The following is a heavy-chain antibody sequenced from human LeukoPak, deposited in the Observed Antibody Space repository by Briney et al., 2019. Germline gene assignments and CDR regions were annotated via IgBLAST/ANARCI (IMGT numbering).Heavy chain of an antibody. V-gene: IGHV1-2*02. Sequence: ASVKVSCKASGYTFTGYYMHWVRQAPGQGLEWMGWINPNSGGTNYAQKFQGRVTMTRDTSISTAYMELSGLRSDDTAVYYCASNQGSIAAAGTCFDPWGQGTLVTVSS. J-gene: IGHJ5*02. D-gene: IGHD6-13*01. CDR1: GYTFTGYY. CDR2: INPNSGGT. CDR3: ASNQGSIAAAGTCFDP.